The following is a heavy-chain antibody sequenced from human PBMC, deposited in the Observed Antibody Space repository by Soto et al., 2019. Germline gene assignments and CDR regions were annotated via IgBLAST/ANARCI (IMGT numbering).Heavy chain of an antibody. CDR3: AKAGGPWGYYFDY. V-gene: IGHV3-23*01. D-gene: IGHD7-27*01. CDR2: ISGSGGST. CDR1: GFTVSSYA. Sequence: GGSLRLSCAASGFTVSSYAMSWVRQAPGKGLEWVSAISGSGGSTYYADSVKGRFTISRDNSKNTLYLQMNSLRAEDTAVYYCAKAGGPWGYYFDYWGQGTLVTVSS. J-gene: IGHJ4*02.